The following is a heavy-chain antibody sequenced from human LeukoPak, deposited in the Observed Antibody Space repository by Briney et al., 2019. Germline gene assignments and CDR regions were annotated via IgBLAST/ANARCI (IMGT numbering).Heavy chain of an antibody. J-gene: IGHJ4*02. V-gene: IGHV4-59*01. CDR1: GGSISSYY. CDR2: IYYSGST. Sequence: PSETLSLTCTVSGGSISSYYWSWIRQPPGKGLEWIGYIYYSGSTNYNPSLKSRVTISVDTSKNQFSLKLSSVTAADTAVCYCARADSSGGYYFDYWGQGTLVTVSS. D-gene: IGHD3-22*01. CDR3: ARADSSGGYYFDY.